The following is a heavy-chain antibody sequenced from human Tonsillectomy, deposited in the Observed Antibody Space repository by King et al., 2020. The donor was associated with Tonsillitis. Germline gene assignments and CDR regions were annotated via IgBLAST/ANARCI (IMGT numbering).Heavy chain of an antibody. D-gene: IGHD6-19*01. CDR1: GDSVSSNGAT. V-gene: IGHV6-1*01. J-gene: IGHJ4*02. CDR2: TYYRSKWYN. Sequence: VQLQQSGPGLVKPSQTLSLTCAISGDSVSSNGATWNCIRQSPSRGLEWPGRTYYRSKWYNVYAGSLKSLITINPDTSKNQFSLQLNSVTPEDTAVYYCARVPSGSGWFYFDYWDQGTLVTVSS. CDR3: ARVPSGSGWFYFDY.